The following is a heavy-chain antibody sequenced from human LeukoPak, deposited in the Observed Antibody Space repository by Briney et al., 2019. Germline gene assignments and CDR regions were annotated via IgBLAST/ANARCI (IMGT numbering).Heavy chain of an antibody. V-gene: IGHV4-34*01. Sequence: SETLSLTCTVSGGSISGYYWSWVRQPPGKGLEWIGEINHSGSTHHNPSLKSRVTISVDTSKNQFSLKLSSVTAADTAVYYCARDRYYYDSSGYYDSFWFDPWGQGTLVTVSS. D-gene: IGHD3-22*01. CDR1: GGSISGYY. CDR2: INHSGST. J-gene: IGHJ5*02. CDR3: ARDRYYYDSSGYYDSFWFDP.